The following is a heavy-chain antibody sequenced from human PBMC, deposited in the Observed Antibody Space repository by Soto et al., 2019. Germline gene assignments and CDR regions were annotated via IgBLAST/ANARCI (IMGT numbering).Heavy chain of an antibody. V-gene: IGHV4-31*03. Sequence: SETLSLTCTVSGGSISSGGYYWSWIRQHPGKGLEWIGYIYYSGSTYYNPSLKSRVTISVDTSKNQFSLKLSSVTAADTAVYYCASIIAAAGPTGWFDPWGQGTLVTVSS. J-gene: IGHJ5*02. CDR3: ASIIAAAGPTGWFDP. CDR1: GGSISSGGYY. CDR2: IYYSGST. D-gene: IGHD6-13*01.